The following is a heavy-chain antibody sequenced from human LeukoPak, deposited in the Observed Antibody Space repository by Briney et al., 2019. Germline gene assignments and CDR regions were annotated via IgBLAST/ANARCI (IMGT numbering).Heavy chain of an antibody. J-gene: IGHJ4*02. Sequence: GGSLRLSCAASGFTFSSYAMHWVRQAPGKGLEYVSAISSNGGSTYYANSVKGRFTISRDNSKNTLYLQMNSLRAEDTVVYYCAKGTYCSSTSCSNYFDYWGQGTLVTVSS. CDR3: AKGTYCSSTSCSNYFDY. D-gene: IGHD2-2*01. V-gene: IGHV3-64*01. CDR1: GFTFSSYA. CDR2: ISSNGGST.